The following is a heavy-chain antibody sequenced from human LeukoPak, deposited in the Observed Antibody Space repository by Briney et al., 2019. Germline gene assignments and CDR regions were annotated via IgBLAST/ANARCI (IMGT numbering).Heavy chain of an antibody. J-gene: IGHJ4*02. V-gene: IGHV4-61*01. CDR2: IYYSGST. CDR1: GGPVSSGSDY. Sequence: SETLSLTCTVSGGPVSSGSDYWSWIRQPPGKGLEWIGYIYYSGSTNYNPSLKSRVTISVDTSKNQFSLKLSSVTAADTAVYYCARAGYYDSSGYYYLLLFDYWGQGTLVTVSS. CDR3: ARAGYYDSSGYYYLLLFDY. D-gene: IGHD3-22*01.